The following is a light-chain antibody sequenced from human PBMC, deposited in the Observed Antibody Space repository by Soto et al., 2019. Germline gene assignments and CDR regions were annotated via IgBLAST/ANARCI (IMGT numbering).Light chain of an antibody. J-gene: IGKJ4*01. V-gene: IGKV4-1*01. Sequence: DIVMTQSPDSLAVSLGERATINCKSSQSVLYSSNNKNYLAWYQQKPGQPPKLLIYWASTRESGVPDRFSGSGYGTDFTLTISSLQAEDVAVYYCQQYYSTPLLTFGGGTKVDIK. CDR1: QSVLYSSNNKNY. CDR3: QQYYSTPLLT. CDR2: WAS.